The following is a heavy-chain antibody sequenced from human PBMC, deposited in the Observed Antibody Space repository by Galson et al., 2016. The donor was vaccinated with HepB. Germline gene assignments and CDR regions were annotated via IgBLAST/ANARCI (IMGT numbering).Heavy chain of an antibody. J-gene: IGHJ5*02. D-gene: IGHD3-3*01. V-gene: IGHV4-34*01. Sequence: ETLSLTCAVFGGTFNGYYWTWIRQPPGKGLEWIGEINHSGNTNYNPSLKSRVNLSVDMSKKQFTLELTPVTVADTAIYYCARGTYYDSATRFDPWGQGTPVTVAS. CDR2: INHSGNT. CDR1: GGTFNGYY. CDR3: ARGTYYDSATRFDP.